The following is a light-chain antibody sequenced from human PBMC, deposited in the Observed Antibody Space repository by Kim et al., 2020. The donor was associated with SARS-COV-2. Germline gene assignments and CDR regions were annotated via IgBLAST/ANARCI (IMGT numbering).Light chain of an antibody. CDR1: SSDVGGYNS. J-gene: IGLJ3*02. CDR2: DVA. CDR3: GSSTSSTTWV. V-gene: IGLV2-14*03. Sequence: QSALTQPASVSGSPGQSITISCTGTSSDVGGYNSVSWYQQHPGKVPKLMIYDVANRPSGVSNRFSGSKSGNTASLTISGLQVEDEADYYCGSSTSSTTWVFGGGTKLTVL.